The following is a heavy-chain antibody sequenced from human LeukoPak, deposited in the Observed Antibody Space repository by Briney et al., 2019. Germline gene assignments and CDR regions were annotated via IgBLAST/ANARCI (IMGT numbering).Heavy chain of an antibody. CDR3: AKTSDQLLYSKFDF. CDR1: GFSFSSYG. Sequence: HPGGSLRLSCAASGFSFSSYGMHWVRQAPGKGLEWVAAIWDDGSYKYYADSVKGRFTISRDNSKNTLYLQMNSLRAEDTAVYYCAKTSDQLLYSKFDFWGQGTLVTVSS. J-gene: IGHJ4*02. CDR2: IWDDGSYK. V-gene: IGHV3-33*06. D-gene: IGHD2-2*02.